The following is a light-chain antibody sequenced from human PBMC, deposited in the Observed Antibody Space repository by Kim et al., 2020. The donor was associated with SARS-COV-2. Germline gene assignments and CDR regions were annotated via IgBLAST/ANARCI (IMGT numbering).Light chain of an antibody. CDR1: SSDVGGYNY. CDR3: CSYAGSYTLTV. J-gene: IGLJ2*01. Sequence: SVTISCTGTSSDVGGYNYVSWYQRHPGKAPKLMIYDVSKRPSGVPDRFSGSKSGNTASLTVSGLQAEDEADYYCCSYAGSYTLTVFGGGTQLTVL. V-gene: IGLV2-11*01. CDR2: DVS.